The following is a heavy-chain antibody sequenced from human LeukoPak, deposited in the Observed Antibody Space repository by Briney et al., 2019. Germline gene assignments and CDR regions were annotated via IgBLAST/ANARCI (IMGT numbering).Heavy chain of an antibody. V-gene: IGHV3-74*01. J-gene: IGHJ4*02. D-gene: IGHD3-22*01. CDR3: VVWGEDRSGHRFDF. Sequence: GGSLRLSCAASGFTFDYYWMHWVRQAPGKGLMWVSRINIDGSNTHYADSVKGRFTISRDNAKNTLYLQMNGLRVEDTAVYYCVVWGEDRSGHRFDFWGQGTLVTVSS. CDR2: INIDGSNT. CDR1: GFTFDYYW.